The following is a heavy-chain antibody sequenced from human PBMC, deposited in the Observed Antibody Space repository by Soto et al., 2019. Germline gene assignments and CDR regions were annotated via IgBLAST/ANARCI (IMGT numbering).Heavy chain of an antibody. CDR2: INHSGST. CDR3: ARARYDYVWGSYPLGTFDY. D-gene: IGHD3-16*02. CDR1: CGSFSGYY. Sequence: SETLSLTCAVYCGSFSGYYWSWIRQPPGKGLEWIGEINHSGSTNYNPSLKSRVTISVDTSKNQFSLKLSSVTAADTAVYYCARARYDYVWGSYPLGTFDYWGQGTLVTVSS. V-gene: IGHV4-34*01. J-gene: IGHJ4*02.